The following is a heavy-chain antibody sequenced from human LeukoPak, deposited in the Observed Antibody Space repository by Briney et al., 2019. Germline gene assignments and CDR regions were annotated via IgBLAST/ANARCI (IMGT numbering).Heavy chain of an antibody. CDR1: GFTFSSYG. CDR2: IRYDGSNK. D-gene: IGHD3-10*01. V-gene: IGHV3-30*02. Sequence: GGPLRLSCAASGFTFSSYGMHWVRQAPGKGLEWVAFIRYDGSNKYYADSVKGRFTISRDNSKNTLYLQMNSLRAEDTAVYYCAKDQGGSGSYYRGYFQHWGQGTLVTVSS. CDR3: AKDQGGSGSYYRGYFQH. J-gene: IGHJ1*01.